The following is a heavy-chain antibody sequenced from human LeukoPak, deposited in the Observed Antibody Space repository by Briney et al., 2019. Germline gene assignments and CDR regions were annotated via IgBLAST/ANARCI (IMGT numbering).Heavy chain of an antibody. Sequence: GGSLRLSCAASGFTFSNYWMTWVRQAPGKGLEWVAEIKQDGSEKLYVNSVRGRFTISRDNAKMSLFLQMNSLRAEDTAVYYCARDNGVVHGVYYMDVWGKGTTVTVS. CDR2: IKQDGSEK. J-gene: IGHJ6*03. D-gene: IGHD3-3*01. CDR3: ARDNGVVHGVYYMDV. CDR1: GFTFSNYW. V-gene: IGHV3-7*01.